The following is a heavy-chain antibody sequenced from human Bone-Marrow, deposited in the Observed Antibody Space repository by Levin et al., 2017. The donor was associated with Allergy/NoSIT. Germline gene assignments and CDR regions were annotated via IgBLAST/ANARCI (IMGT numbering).Heavy chain of an antibody. CDR2: ISSSGGST. Sequence: GGSLRLSCAASGFTFSSYEMNWVRQAPGKGLEWVAYISSSGGSTYYGDSVKGRFTISRDNAKNSLYLQMNSLRAEDTAVYYCARPGRRVVPGSWGQGTLVTVSS. CDR3: ARPGRRVVPGS. CDR1: GFTFSSYE. V-gene: IGHV3-48*03. D-gene: IGHD2-2*01. J-gene: IGHJ4*02.